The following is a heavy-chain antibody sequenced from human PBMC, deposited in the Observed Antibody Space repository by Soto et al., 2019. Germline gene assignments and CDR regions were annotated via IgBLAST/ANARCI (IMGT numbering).Heavy chain of an antibody. J-gene: IGHJ4*02. CDR1: RFTFSSYG. CDR2: ISYDGSNK. Sequence: QVQLVESGGGVVQPGRSLRLSCAASRFTFSSYGMHWVRQAPGKGLEWVAVISYDGSNKYYADSVKGRFTISRDNSKNTLYLQMNSMRAEDTAVYYCAKAPYSGYEIDYWGQGTLVTVSS. CDR3: AKAPYSGYEIDY. D-gene: IGHD5-12*01. V-gene: IGHV3-30*18.